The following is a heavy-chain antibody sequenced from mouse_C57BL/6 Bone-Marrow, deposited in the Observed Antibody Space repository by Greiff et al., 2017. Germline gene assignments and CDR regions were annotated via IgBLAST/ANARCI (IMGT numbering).Heavy chain of an antibody. CDR3: ARDRGPRGSYGNYGFDY. D-gene: IGHD2-1*01. V-gene: IGHV5-4*01. CDR1: GFTFSSYA. Sequence: EVQGVESGGGLVKPGGSLKLSCAASGFTFSSYAMSWVRQTPEKRLEWVATISDGGSYTYYPDNVKGRFTISRDNAKNNLYLQMSHLKSEDTAMXYGARDRGPRGSYGNYGFDYWGQGTTLTVSS. J-gene: IGHJ2*01. CDR2: ISDGGSYT.